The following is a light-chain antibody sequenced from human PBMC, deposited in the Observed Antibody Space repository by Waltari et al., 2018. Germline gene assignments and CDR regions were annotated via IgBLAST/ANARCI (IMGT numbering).Light chain of an antibody. CDR1: SSNIGVND. Sequence: QSALTQRPSLSGTPGQGVTISCSGASSNIGVNDVTWYQQFPGTAPKPLFYRNYRRPSGVPERFAGSKSGISASLAISGLQSEDEADYYCATWDDKLNGVLFGGGTKLTVL. J-gene: IGLJ3*02. V-gene: IGLV1-44*01. CDR2: RNY. CDR3: ATWDDKLNGVL.